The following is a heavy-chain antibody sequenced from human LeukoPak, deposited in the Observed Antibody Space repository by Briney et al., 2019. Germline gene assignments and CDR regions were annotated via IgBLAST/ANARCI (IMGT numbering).Heavy chain of an antibody. Sequence: PGGSLRLSCAASGFTFSTYWMSWVRQAPGKGLEWVANIKEDGSEKNYVDSVKGRFTISRDNAKNSLYLQMNSLRAEDTAVYYCARDSGVEGDYADYWGQGTLVTVSS. V-gene: IGHV3-7*01. CDR1: GFTFSTYW. CDR2: IKEDGSEK. J-gene: IGHJ4*02. CDR3: ARDSGVEGDYADY. D-gene: IGHD4-17*01.